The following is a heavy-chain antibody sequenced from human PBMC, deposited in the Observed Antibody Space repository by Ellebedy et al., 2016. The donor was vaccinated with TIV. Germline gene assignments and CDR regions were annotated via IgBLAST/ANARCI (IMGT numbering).Heavy chain of an antibody. CDR2: IYTSGST. CDR1: GGSISSYY. V-gene: IGHV4-4*07. D-gene: IGHD3-10*01. J-gene: IGHJ4*02. Sequence: SETLSLXXTVSGGSISSYYWSWIRQPAGKGLEWIGRIYTSGSTNYNPSLKSRVTMSVDTSKNQFSLKLSSVTAADTAVYYCARDPLWFGELGYFDYWGQGTLVTVSS. CDR3: ARDPLWFGELGYFDY.